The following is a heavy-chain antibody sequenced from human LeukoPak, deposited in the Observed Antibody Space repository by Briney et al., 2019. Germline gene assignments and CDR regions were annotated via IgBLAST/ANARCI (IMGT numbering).Heavy chain of an antibody. CDR1: GFTFSDAW. J-gene: IGHJ5*02. V-gene: IGHV3-15*01. D-gene: IGHD3-9*01. CDR3: TSTHYDISTGYYHPPDH. Sequence: WGSLRLSCAASGFTFSDAWMSWVRQAPGKGLEWVGRIKSKKDGRTTDYAAPVKGRFTVSRDDSKNTLSLQMSSLKIEDTALYYCTSTHYDISTGYYHPPDHWGHGTLVTVSS. CDR2: IKSKKDGRTT.